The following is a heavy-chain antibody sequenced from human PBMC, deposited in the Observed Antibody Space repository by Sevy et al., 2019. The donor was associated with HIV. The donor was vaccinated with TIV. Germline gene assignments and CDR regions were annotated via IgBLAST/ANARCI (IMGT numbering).Heavy chain of an antibody. CDR2: IKNENEGGTT. CDR1: GFPFSDAW. V-gene: IGHV3-15*01. J-gene: IGHJ3*01. D-gene: IGHD1-7*01. CDR3: TTDWVSGTTWVRAFDL. Sequence: GGSLRLSCAASGFPFSDAWMNWVRQAPGKGLEWVGLIKNENEGGTTDYAAPVNGRFTISRDDSKNILFLQMSSLKTEDTSIYYCTTDWVSGTTWVRAFDLGAKGQWSPSPQ.